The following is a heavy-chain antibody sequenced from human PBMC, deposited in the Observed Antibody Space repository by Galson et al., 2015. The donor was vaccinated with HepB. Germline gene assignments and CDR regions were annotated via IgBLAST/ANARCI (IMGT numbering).Heavy chain of an antibody. CDR2: INHSGST. Sequence: QVQLQESGPGLVKPSETLSLTCAVYGGSFSGYYWSWIRQPPGKGLEWIGEINHSGSTNYNPSLKSRVTISVDTSKNQFSLKLSSVTAADTAVYYCARGGARSYYYGSGSYYNEWGQGTLVTVSS. CDR1: GGSFSGYY. V-gene: IGHV4-34*01. CDR3: ARGGARSYYYGSGSYYNE. J-gene: IGHJ4*02. D-gene: IGHD3-10*01.